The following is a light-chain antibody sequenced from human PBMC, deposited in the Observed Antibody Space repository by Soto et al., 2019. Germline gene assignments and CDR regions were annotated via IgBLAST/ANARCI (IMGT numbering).Light chain of an antibody. V-gene: IGKV2-28*01. CDR2: FCS. Sequence: EIVMTQSPLTLSVTPGEPASISCRSSQSLLYNNPYYYLDWYVQKPGQAPQLLIYFCSNRAPGVPDRFSGSGSGTDFTLKINRVEAEDVGTYYCMHALQSLTFGQGTRLEIQ. CDR3: MHALQSLT. J-gene: IGKJ5*01. CDR1: QSLLYNNPYYY.